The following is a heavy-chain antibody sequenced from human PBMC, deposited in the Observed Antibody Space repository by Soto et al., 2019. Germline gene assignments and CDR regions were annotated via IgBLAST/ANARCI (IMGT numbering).Heavy chain of an antibody. CDR1: GFTFSSYA. Sequence: GGSLRLSCAASGFTFSSYAMSWVRQAPGKGLEWVSAISGSGGSTYYADSVKGRFTISRDNSKNTLYLQMNSLRAEDTAVYYCAKGPYYYDSSGYYFDYWGQGTLVTVSS. V-gene: IGHV3-23*01. CDR2: ISGSGGST. CDR3: AKGPYYYDSSGYYFDY. J-gene: IGHJ4*02. D-gene: IGHD3-22*01.